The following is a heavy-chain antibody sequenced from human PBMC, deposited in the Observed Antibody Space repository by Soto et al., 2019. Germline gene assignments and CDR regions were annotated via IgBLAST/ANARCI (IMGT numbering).Heavy chain of an antibody. CDR2: IYPGDSET. D-gene: IGHD6-6*01. CDR1: GYSFTSYW. Sequence: PGESLKISCKGSGYSFTSYWIGWVRQMPGKGLEWMGIIYPGDSETRYSPSFQGQVTISADKSISTAYLQWSSLKASDTARYYCARHRARSIVARPVPVDLWFDPWGQGTLITVSS. CDR3: ARHRARSIVARPVPVDLWFDP. J-gene: IGHJ5*02. V-gene: IGHV5-51*01.